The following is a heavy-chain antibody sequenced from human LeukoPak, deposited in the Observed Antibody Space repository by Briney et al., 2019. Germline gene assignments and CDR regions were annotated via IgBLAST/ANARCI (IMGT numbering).Heavy chain of an antibody. CDR1: GFTFSSYA. CDR2: ISYDGSNK. D-gene: IGHD3-9*01. J-gene: IGHJ4*02. CDR3: ARDYFDCLSYYFDY. V-gene: IGHV3-30*04. Sequence: GGSLRLSCAASGFTFSSYAMHWVRQAPGKGLEWVAVISYDGSNKYYADSVKGRFTISRDNSKNTLYLQMNSLRAEDTAVYYCARDYFDCLSYYFDYWGQGTLVTVSS.